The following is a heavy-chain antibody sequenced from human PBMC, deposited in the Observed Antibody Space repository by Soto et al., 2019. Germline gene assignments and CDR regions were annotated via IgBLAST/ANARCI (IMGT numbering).Heavy chain of an antibody. CDR2: TSGSGGST. D-gene: IGHD3-3*01. CDR1: GFTFSSYA. Sequence: PGGSPRLSCADSGFTFSSYAMSWVRQAPGKGLEWVSATSGSGGSTYYADSVKGRFTISRDNSKNTLYLQMNSLRAEDTAVYYCARDPSNYDFWCYYLPHQVYYFDYWGQGTLVTVSS. CDR3: ARDPSNYDFWCYYLPHQVYYFDY. J-gene: IGHJ4*02. V-gene: IGHV3-23*01.